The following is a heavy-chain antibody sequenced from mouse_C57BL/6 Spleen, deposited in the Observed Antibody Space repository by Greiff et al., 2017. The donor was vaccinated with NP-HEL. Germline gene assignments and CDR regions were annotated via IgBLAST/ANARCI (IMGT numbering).Heavy chain of an antibody. CDR2: IDPSDSYT. V-gene: IGHV1-69*01. D-gene: IGHD2-3*01. J-gene: IGHJ3*01. CDR3: AIQRDGYPFAY. CDR1: GYTFTSYW. Sequence: VQLQQPGAELVMPGASVKLSCKASGYTFTSYWMHWVKQRPGQGLEWIGEIDPSDSYTNYNQKFKGKATLTVDKSSSTAYMQLSSLTSEDSAVYYCAIQRDGYPFAYWGQGTLVTASA.